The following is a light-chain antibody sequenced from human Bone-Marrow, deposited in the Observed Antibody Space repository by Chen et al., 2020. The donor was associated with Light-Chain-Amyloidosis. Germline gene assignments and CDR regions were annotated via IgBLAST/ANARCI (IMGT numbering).Light chain of an antibody. CDR2: WAS. CDR3: QQYYSTIFT. V-gene: IGKV4-1*01. J-gene: IGKJ3*01. Sequence: DIVMTQSPDSLAVSLGERATINCNSSQSVLYSSNNKNYLAWYQQKPGQPPKLLIYWASTRESGVPDRFSGSGSGTDFALTISSLQAEDVAVYYCQQYYSTIFTFGPGTKVDIK. CDR1: QSVLYSSNNKNY.